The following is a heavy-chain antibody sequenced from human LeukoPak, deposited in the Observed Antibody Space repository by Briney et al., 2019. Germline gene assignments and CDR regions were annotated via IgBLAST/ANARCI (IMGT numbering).Heavy chain of an antibody. Sequence: GGSLRLSCAASGFSVSYNYMSWVRQAPARGLEWVSVIYAGGDTYYADSVKGRCTISRDNSKNTVYLQMHSLRADDTAVYYCARISGTLCFDLWGLGTLVTVSS. CDR2: IYAGGDT. D-gene: IGHD1-7*01. V-gene: IGHV3-66*01. J-gene: IGHJ4*02. CDR1: GFSVSYNY. CDR3: ARISGTLCFDL.